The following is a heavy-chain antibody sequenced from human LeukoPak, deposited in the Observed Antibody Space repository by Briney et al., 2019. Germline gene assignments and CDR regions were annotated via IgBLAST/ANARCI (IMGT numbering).Heavy chain of an antibody. CDR3: ARSIAAPHDAFDI. CDR2: IYYSGST. J-gene: IGHJ3*02. V-gene: IGHV4-59*01. D-gene: IGHD6-6*01. Sequence: KSSETLSLTCTVSGGSISSYYWGWIRQPPGKGLEWIGYIYYSGSTNYNPSLKSRVTISVDTSKNQFSLKLSSVTAADTAVYYCARSIAAPHDAFDIWGQGTMVTVSS. CDR1: GGSISSYY.